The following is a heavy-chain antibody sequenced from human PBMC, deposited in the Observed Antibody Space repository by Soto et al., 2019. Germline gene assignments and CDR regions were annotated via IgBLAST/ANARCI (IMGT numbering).Heavy chain of an antibody. CDR3: ARQPATTYGSAGPPDV. Sequence: QLQLQESGPGLVKPSETLSLTCTVSGVSISRSSYYWGWIRQPPGKGLEWIGSIYYSGSTYYNPSLKSRVTISVDTSKNQFSLKLSSVTAADTAVYYCARQPATTYGSAGPPDVWGQGTMVTVSS. D-gene: IGHD3-10*01. J-gene: IGHJ6*02. CDR1: GVSISRSSYY. CDR2: IYYSGST. V-gene: IGHV4-39*01.